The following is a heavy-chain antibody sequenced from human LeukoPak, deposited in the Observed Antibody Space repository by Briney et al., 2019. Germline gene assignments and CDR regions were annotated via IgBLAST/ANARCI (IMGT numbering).Heavy chain of an antibody. V-gene: IGHV4-39*01. CDR1: GGSISSSSYY. CDR2: IYYSGST. D-gene: IGHD3-10*01. Sequence: SETLSLTCTVSGGSISSSSYYWGWIRQPPGKGLEWIGSIYYSGSTYYNPSLKSRVTISVDTSKNQFSLKLSSVTAADTAVYYCARHLSRMVWYGSGSNQLDPWGQGTLVTVSS. J-gene: IGHJ5*02. CDR3: ARHLSRMVWYGSGSNQLDP.